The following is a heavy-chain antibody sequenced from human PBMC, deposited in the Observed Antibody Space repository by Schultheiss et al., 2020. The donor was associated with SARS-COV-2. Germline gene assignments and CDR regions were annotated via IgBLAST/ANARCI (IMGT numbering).Heavy chain of an antibody. J-gene: IGHJ4*02. CDR3: VKNGGDFDWLLAFDY. V-gene: IGHV3-23*01. CDR1: GFTFSSYA. Sequence: GGSLRLSCAASGFTFSSYAMSWVRQAPGKGLEWVSAISGSGGSTYYADSVKGRFTISRDNSKNTLYLQMSSLRAEDTAVYYCVKNGGDFDWLLAFDYWGQGTLVTVSS. D-gene: IGHD3-9*01. CDR2: ISGSGGST.